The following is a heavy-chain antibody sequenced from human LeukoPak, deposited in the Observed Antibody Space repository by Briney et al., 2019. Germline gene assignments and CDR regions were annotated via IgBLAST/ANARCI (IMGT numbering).Heavy chain of an antibody. CDR3: ARDYGDSSYYFDY. CDR2: IIPILGIA. D-gene: IGHD4-17*01. V-gene: IGHV1-69*04. J-gene: IGHJ4*02. Sequence: GASVKVSCKASGGTFSSYAISWVRRAPGQGLEWMGRIIPILGIANYAQKFQGRVTITADKSTSTAYMELSSLRSEDTAVYYCARDYGDSSYYFDYWGQGTLVTVSS. CDR1: GGTFSSYA.